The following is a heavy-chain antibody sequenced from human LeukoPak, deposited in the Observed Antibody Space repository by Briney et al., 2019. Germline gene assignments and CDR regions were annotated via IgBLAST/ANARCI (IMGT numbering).Heavy chain of an antibody. CDR1: GGSFSGYY. D-gene: IGHD3-22*01. CDR2: INHSGST. V-gene: IGHV4-34*01. CDR3: ARLGDSSGYYAFDY. J-gene: IGHJ4*02. Sequence: PSETLSLTCAVYGGSFSGYYWSWIRQPPGKGLEWIGGINHSGSTNYNPSLKSRVTISVDTSKNQFSLKLSSVTAADTAVYYCARLGDSSGYYAFDYWGQGTLVTVSS.